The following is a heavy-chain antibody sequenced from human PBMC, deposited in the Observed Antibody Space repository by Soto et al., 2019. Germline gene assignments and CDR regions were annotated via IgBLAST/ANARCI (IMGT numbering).Heavy chain of an antibody. CDR2: VSYNGRKE. V-gene: IGHV3-30*18. J-gene: IGHJ4*02. Sequence: GGSLGLSCVASGFTFSNYGMHWVRQAPGKGLEWVALVSYNGRKEYYADSVKGRFSISRDNSKNTLYVQMNTLRDEDTAVYYCAKDSLRGEVPAALNFDYWGRGTLVTVSS. CDR1: GFTFSNYG. D-gene: IGHD2-2*01. CDR3: AKDSLRGEVPAALNFDY.